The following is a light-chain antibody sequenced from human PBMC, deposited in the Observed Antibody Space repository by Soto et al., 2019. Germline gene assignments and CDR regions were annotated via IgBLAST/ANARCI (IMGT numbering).Light chain of an antibody. V-gene: IGKV1-39*01. CDR1: ETNSHY. Sequence: DIQMTQSPSSLSVSVGDRVTISCRSSETNSHYLSWYQQKFGEAPKRLIYYVSTLQGGVPARFSGGGSGTEFNLTIRTLHPEDLATYFCQQSYSMPCTFGHGTKVEIK. J-gene: IGKJ3*01. CDR3: QQSYSMPCT. CDR2: YVS.